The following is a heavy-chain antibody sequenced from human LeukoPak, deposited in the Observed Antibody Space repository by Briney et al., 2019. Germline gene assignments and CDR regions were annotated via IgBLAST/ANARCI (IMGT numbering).Heavy chain of an antibody. CDR2: IYPGDSDT. Sequence: GESLKISCKGSGYSFTNYWIGWVRQMPGKGLEWMGIIYPGDSDTRYSPSFQGQVTISADKSISTAYLQWSSLKASDTAMYYCARSPPAAADAFDIWGQGAMVTVSS. CDR1: GYSFTNYW. D-gene: IGHD6-25*01. V-gene: IGHV5-51*01. CDR3: ARSPPAAADAFDI. J-gene: IGHJ3*02.